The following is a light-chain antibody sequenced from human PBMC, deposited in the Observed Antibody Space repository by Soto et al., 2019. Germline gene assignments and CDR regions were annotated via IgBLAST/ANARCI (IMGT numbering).Light chain of an antibody. CDR1: SSNIGNNY. J-gene: IGLJ3*02. Sequence: QSVLTQPPSVSAAPGQKVTISCSGSSSNIGNNYVSWYQQLPGTAPKLLIYDNNKRPSGIADRFSGSKSGTSATLGITGLQTGDEADYYCGTWDSGLSVWVFGGGTKLTVL. V-gene: IGLV1-51*01. CDR3: GTWDSGLSVWV. CDR2: DNN.